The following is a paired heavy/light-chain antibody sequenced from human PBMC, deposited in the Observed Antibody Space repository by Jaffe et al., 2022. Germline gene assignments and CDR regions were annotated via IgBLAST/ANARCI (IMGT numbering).Heavy chain of an antibody. J-gene: IGHJ4*02. CDR2: INSISTTI. D-gene: IGHD4-17*01. Sequence: EVQLVESGGGLVQPGGSLRLSCAASGFTFSSYSMNWVRQAPGKGLEWVSYINSISTTIYYADSVKGRFTISRDNAKNSLYLQMNSLRAEDTAVYYCARPTRGDYGDLTNWGQGTLVTVSS. V-gene: IGHV3-48*01. CDR1: GFTFSSYS. CDR3: ARPTRGDYGDLTN.
Light chain of an antibody. V-gene: IGKV1-9*01. CDR1: QGINKY. J-gene: IGKJ4*01. CDR2: AAS. Sequence: DIQLTQSPSFLSASVGDRVTITCRASQGINKYLAWYQQKPGKAPNLLIYAASTLQSGVPSRFSGSGSGTEFTLTISSLQPEDFATYSCQQLNSYPLTFGGGTKVEIK. CDR3: QQLNSYPLT.